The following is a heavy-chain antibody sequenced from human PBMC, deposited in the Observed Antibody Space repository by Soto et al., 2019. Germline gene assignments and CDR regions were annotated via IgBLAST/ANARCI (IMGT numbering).Heavy chain of an antibody. Sequence: GGFLRLSCAASGFTFSSYAMSWVRQAPGKGLEGVSAISGSGGSTYYADSVKGRFTISRDNSKNTLYLQMNSLRAEDTAVYYCAKDALITYSDFWSGYQPGNWFDPWGQGTLVTVSS. J-gene: IGHJ5*02. CDR3: AKDALITYSDFWSGYQPGNWFDP. V-gene: IGHV3-23*01. CDR1: GFTFSSYA. D-gene: IGHD3-3*01. CDR2: ISGSGGST.